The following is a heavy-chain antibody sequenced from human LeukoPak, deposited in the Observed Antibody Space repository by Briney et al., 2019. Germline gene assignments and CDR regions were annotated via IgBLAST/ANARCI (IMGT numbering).Heavy chain of an antibody. CDR2: INPNSGGT. D-gene: IGHD2-2*01. J-gene: IGHJ5*02. Sequence: ASVKVSCKASGYTFTGYYMHWVRQAPGQGLEWMGWINPNSGGTNYAQKFQGRVTMTRDTSISTAYMELSRLRSDDTAVYYCARDVQEYQPRPSYNWFDPWGQGTLVTVSS. CDR3: ARDVQEYQPRPSYNWFDP. CDR1: GYTFTGYY. V-gene: IGHV1-2*02.